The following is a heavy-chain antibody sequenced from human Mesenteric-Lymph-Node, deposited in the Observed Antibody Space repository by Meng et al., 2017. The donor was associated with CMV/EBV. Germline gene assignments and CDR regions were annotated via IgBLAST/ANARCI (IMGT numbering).Heavy chain of an antibody. Sequence: SETLSLTCTVSSGSISSYYWSWIRQPPGKGLEWIGYIYYSGSANYNPSLKSRVTISVDTSKNQFSLKLSSVTAADTAVYYCARAAAAGSFYFDYWGQGTLVTSPQ. J-gene: IGHJ4*02. CDR3: ARAAAAGSFYFDY. CDR2: IYYSGSA. V-gene: IGHV4-59*01. CDR1: SGSISSYY. D-gene: IGHD6-13*01.